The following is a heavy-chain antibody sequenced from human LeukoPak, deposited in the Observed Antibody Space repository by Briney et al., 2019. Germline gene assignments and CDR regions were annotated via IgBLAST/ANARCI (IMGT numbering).Heavy chain of an antibody. Sequence: SETLSLTCAVYGGSFSGYYWSWIRQPPGKGLEWIGEINHSGSTNYNPSLKSRVTISVDTSKNQFSLKLSSVTAADTAVYYCARGPRVMYGDYYFDYWGQGTLVTVSS. J-gene: IGHJ4*02. CDR2: INHSGST. D-gene: IGHD4-17*01. CDR1: GGSFSGYY. V-gene: IGHV4-34*01. CDR3: ARGPRVMYGDYYFDY.